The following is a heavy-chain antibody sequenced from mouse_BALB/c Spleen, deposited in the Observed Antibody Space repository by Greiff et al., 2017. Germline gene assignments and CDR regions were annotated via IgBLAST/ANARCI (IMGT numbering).Heavy chain of an antibody. D-gene: IGHD2-10*02. CDR1: GFTFSSYA. CDR2: ISSGGST. CDR3: AREQYGNYAWFAY. J-gene: IGHJ3*01. Sequence: EVHLVESGGGLVKPGGSLKLSCAASGFTFSSYAMSWVRQTPEKRLEWVASISSGGSTYYPDSVKGRFTISRDNARNILYLQMSSLRSEDTAMYYCAREQYGNYAWFAYWGQGTLVTVSA. V-gene: IGHV5-6-5*01.